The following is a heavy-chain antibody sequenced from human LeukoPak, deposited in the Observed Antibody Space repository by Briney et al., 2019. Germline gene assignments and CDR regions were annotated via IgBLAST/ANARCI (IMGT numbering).Heavy chain of an antibody. CDR3: ALGTTYYDISRPMDV. D-gene: IGHD3-9*01. Sequence: GGSLRLSCAASGITFNAIHWVRQAPGKGLEWVALTWYDGRNKYYADSVKGRFTISRDNSKNTLYLQMNSLRAEDTAVYYCALGTTYYDISRPMDVWGQGTTVTVSS. CDR2: TWYDGRNK. J-gene: IGHJ6*02. V-gene: IGHV3-30*02. CDR1: GITFNA.